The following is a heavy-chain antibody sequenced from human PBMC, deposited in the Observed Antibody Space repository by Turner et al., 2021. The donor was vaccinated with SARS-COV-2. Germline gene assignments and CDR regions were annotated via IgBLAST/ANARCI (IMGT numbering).Heavy chain of an antibody. CDR2: IYYSGKT. J-gene: IGHJ4*02. CDR3: ARLPERYFFDY. CDR1: GGSITKNYDY. V-gene: IGHV4-39*01. Sequence: LQLQESGPGLVKPSETLSLTCTVSGGSITKNYDYWGWIRQPPGKGLEWVGSIYYSGKTYYNPSLKSRVTISVDTSKSQFSLKLSSVTAADTAVYYCARLPERYFFDYWGQGALVTVSS.